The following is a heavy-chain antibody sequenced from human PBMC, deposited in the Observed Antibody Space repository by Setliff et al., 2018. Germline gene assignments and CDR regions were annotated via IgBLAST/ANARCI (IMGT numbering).Heavy chain of an antibody. D-gene: IGHD1-26*01. CDR1: GYTFTGYY. CDR2: INPNSGGT. J-gene: IGHJ4*02. Sequence: EASVKVSCKASGYTFTGYYIHWVRQAPGQGLEWMGWINPNSGGTNYAQKFQGWVTMARDTSTDTAYMELSSLRSEDTAVYYCATSYSGSYYGYWGQGTLVTVSS. V-gene: IGHV1-2*04. CDR3: ATSYSGSYYGY.